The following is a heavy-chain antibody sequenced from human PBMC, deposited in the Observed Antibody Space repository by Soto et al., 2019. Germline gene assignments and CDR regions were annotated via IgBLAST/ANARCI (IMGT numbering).Heavy chain of an antibody. V-gene: IGHV1-18*01. CDR3: AREGYSRSWDQYYFDY. D-gene: IGHD6-13*01. CDR2: ISAYNGNT. CDR1: GYTFTSYG. Sequence: QVQLVQSGAEVKKPGASVKVSCKASGYTFTSYGISWVRQAPGQGLEGMGWISAYNGNTNYAQKLQGRVTMTTDTPTSTAYMELSSLRSDDTAVYYCAREGYSRSWDQYYFDYWGQGTLVTVSS. J-gene: IGHJ4*02.